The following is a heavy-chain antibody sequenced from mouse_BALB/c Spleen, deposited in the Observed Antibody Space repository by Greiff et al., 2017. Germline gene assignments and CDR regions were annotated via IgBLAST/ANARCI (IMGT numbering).Heavy chain of an antibody. D-gene: IGHD2-4*01. CDR1: GSTFTSYV. Sequence: FQLQQSGPELVKPGASVKMSCKASGSTFTSYVMHWVNQKPGQGLEWIGYIIPYIDGTKYNEKFKGKATLTSDTSSSTAYMELSSLTSGDSAVFDCARWVSDYDVGLADWGQGTLVTVSA. V-gene: IGHV1-14*01. CDR2: IIPYIDGT. CDR3: ARWVSDYDVGLAD. J-gene: IGHJ3*01.